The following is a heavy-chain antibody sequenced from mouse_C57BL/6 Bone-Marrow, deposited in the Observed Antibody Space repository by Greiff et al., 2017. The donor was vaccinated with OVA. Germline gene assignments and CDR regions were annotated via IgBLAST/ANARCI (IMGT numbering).Heavy chain of an antibody. V-gene: IGHV1-76*01. CDR3: ARADYYYGSSYWYFDV. D-gene: IGHD1-1*01. CDR2: IYPGSGNA. J-gene: IGHJ1*03. CDR1: GYTFTDYY. Sequence: VQLQQSGAELVRPGASVTLSCKASGYTFTDYYINWVKQRPGKGLEWIARIYPGSGNAYYNEKLKGKGTLTAEKYCSNDYIQLISLTSEDSAVDFCARADYYYGSSYWYFDVWGTGTTVTVSS.